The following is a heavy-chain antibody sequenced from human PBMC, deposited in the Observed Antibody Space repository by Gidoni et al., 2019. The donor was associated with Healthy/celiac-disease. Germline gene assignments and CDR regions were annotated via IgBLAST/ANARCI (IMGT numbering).Heavy chain of an antibody. J-gene: IGHJ4*02. V-gene: IGHV4-61*02. CDR2: IYTSGST. D-gene: IGHD6-6*01. Sequence: QVQLQESGPGLVKPSQTLSLTCTVSGGSISSGSYYWSWIRQPAGKGLEWIGRIYTSGSTNYNPSLKSRVTISVDTSKNQFSLKLSSVTAADTAVYYCAREVARVAAQYYFDYWGQGTLVTVSS. CDR1: GGSISSGSYY. CDR3: AREVARVAAQYYFDY.